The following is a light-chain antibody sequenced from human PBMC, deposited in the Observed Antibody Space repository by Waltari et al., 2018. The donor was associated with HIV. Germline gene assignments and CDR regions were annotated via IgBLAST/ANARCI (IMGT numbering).Light chain of an antibody. Sequence: DIQMTQSPSSLSAYVGDRVTITCRASQAISNSLAWYQQKPGKAPKLLLYAASRLESGVPSRFSGSRSGTDYALTISSLQPEDFAVYYCQQYFSPPPLTFGGGTKVEIK. CDR1: QAISNS. CDR2: AAS. V-gene: IGKV1-NL1*01. CDR3: QQYFSPPPLT. J-gene: IGKJ4*01.